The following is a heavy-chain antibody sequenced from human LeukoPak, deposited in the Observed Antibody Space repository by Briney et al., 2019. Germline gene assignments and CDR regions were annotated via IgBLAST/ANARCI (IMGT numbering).Heavy chain of an antibody. CDR2: VYHSGST. CDR3: ARERIFDPPGAFDI. V-gene: IGHV4-30-2*01. CDR1: GDSISSGAHS. J-gene: IGHJ3*02. Sequence: NPSQTLSLTCTVSGDSISSGAHSWSWIRQPPGKGLEWVGYVYHSGSTYYNPSLKSRLTISLDTSKNHFSLSLSSVTAADTAVYYCARERIFDPPGAFDIWGQGTMVTVSS. D-gene: IGHD2-15*01.